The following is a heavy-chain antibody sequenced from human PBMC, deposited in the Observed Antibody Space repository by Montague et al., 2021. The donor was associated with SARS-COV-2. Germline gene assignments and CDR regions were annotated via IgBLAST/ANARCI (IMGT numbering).Heavy chain of an antibody. J-gene: IGHJ3*01. CDR2: ISSSGST. D-gene: IGHD3-10*01. CDR1: GDSIKSGNYY. Sequence: TLSLTCTVSGDSIKSGNYYWSWIRQPAGKGLEWVGRISSSGSTNSSPSLRGRVTISIDASKNQFSLSLTALTAADTAVYYCARSRAVHLNYYKRGFDVWGQGTMVAVSS. V-gene: IGHV4-61*02. CDR3: ARSRAVHLNYYKRGFDV.